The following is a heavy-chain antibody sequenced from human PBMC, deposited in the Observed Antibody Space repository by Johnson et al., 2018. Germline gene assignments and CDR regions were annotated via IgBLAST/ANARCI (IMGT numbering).Heavy chain of an antibody. CDR3: ARSYYGSRAYFDL. CDR1: GYTFTSYA. D-gene: IGHD3-22*01. V-gene: IGHV1-3*01. Sequence: QVQLVESGAEVKKXGASVKVSCKASGYTFTSYAMHWVRQAPGQRLEWMGWINAGNGNTKYSQKFQGRVTITRDTSASTAYMELSSLRSADPAVHYCARSYYGSRAYFDLWGRGTLVTVSS. CDR2: INAGNGNT. J-gene: IGHJ2*01.